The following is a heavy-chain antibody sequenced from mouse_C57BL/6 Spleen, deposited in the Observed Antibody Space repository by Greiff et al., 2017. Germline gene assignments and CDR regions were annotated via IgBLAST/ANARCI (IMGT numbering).Heavy chain of an antibody. CDR2: IRLKSGNYAT. V-gene: IGHV6-3*01. D-gene: IGHD1-3*01. J-gene: IGHJ1*03. Sequence: EVHLVESGGGLVQPGRTLKLSCVVSGFTFSNYWMNWVRQSPEKGLEWVAQIRLKSGNYATHYAVSVKGRFTISRDDSKSSVYLQRNNLRAEVTGIYSCTEELWYFDVWGTGTTVTVSS. CDR3: TEELWYFDV. CDR1: GFTFSNYW.